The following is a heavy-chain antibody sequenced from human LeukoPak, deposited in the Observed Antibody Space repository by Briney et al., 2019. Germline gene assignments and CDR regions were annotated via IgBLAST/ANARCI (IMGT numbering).Heavy chain of an antibody. Sequence: GGSLRLSCATSGFTVSSNYMSWVRQAPGKGLEWVSVIYGDGSTYYADYVKGRFTISRDDSKNTLYLQMNSLRAEDTAVYYCARVQGSPLFRWYWGQGTLVTVSS. CDR2: IYGDGST. V-gene: IGHV3-66*01. CDR3: ARVQGSPLFRWY. D-gene: IGHD2-21*01. CDR1: GFTVSSNY. J-gene: IGHJ4*02.